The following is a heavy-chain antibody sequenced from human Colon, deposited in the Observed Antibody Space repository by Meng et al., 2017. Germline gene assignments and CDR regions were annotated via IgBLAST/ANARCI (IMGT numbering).Heavy chain of an antibody. CDR3: ARGRYSGYLP. CDR2: INHSGST. D-gene: IGHD5-12*01. Sequence: QGQLQQWGAGLWKPSVTLSLTGAVYGWSFSGYYWSWIRQPPGKGLEWIGEINHSGSTNYNPSLKSRVTISVDTSKNQFSLKLSSVTAADTAVYYCARGRYSGYLPWGQGTLVTVSS. J-gene: IGHJ5*02. V-gene: IGHV4-34*01. CDR1: GWSFSGYY.